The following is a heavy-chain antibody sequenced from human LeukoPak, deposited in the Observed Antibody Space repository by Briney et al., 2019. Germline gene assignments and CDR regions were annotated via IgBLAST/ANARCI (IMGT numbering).Heavy chain of an antibody. Sequence: GGSLRLSCSPSGFKFDDYAMHWVRQAQGNGLEWVSVISGDGVSKYYLDSVKGRFTISRDNSIRSLYLQVNSLRNEDTAVYSCVKGGSSGWAPLHYWGQGTLVTVSP. CDR1: GFKFDDYA. J-gene: IGHJ4*02. V-gene: IGHV3-43*02. CDR2: ISGDGVSK. D-gene: IGHD6-19*01. CDR3: VKGGSSGWAPLHY.